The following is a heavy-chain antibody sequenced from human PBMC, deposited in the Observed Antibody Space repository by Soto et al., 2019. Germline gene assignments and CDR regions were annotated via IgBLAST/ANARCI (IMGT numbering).Heavy chain of an antibody. CDR1: GFTFSSYA. V-gene: IGHV3-23*01. J-gene: IGHJ6*02. Sequence: EVQLLESGGGLVQPGGSPRLSCVASGFTFSSYAMSWVRQAPGKGLEWVSAIGGLGGSTYYADSLKGRFTMSRDNSKNTLYLQMNSLRADDTAVYYCARDRGRMDVWGQGTTITVSS. CDR3: ARDRGRMDV. CDR2: IGGLGGST. D-gene: IGHD6-25*01.